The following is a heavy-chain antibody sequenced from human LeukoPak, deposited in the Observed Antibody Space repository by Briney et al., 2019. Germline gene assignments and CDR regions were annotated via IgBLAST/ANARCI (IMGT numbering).Heavy chain of an antibody. V-gene: IGHV4-4*07. Sequence: SETLSLTCTVSGGSISSYYWSWIRQPAGKGLEWIGRIYTSGSTNYNPSLKSRVTMSVDTSKNQFSLKLSSVTAADTAVYYCARALGYCSSTSCFNMKFDPWGQGTLVTVSS. CDR3: ARALGYCSSTSCFNMKFDP. D-gene: IGHD2-2*01. J-gene: IGHJ5*02. CDR1: GGSISSYY. CDR2: IYTSGST.